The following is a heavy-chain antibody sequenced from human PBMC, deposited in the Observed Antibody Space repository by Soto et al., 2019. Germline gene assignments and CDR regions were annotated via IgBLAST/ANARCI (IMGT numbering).Heavy chain of an antibody. CDR3: ATTINIHGRYFPCDH. CDR2: ISGSGGSP. CDR1: GFTFSNYG. D-gene: IGHD1-26*01. J-gene: IGHJ4*02. Sequence: PGGSLRLSCVASGFTFSNYGMSWVRQAPGKGLEWVSSISGSGGSPYYADSVKGRATISRDNSQNTLYLQMTSLRAEDTAVYYCATTINIHGRYFPCDHWGQAILVTVSS. V-gene: IGHV3-23*01.